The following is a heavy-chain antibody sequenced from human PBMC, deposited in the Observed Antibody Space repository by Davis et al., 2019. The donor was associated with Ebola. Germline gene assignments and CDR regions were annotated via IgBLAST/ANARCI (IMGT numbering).Heavy chain of an antibody. D-gene: IGHD2-15*01. CDR2: IKQDGSEK. V-gene: IGHV3-7*01. CDR1: GFTFSSYW. J-gene: IGHJ4*02. CDR3: ARGPPEDVVVVVVAADY. Sequence: GESLKISCAASGFTFSSYWMSWVRQAPGKGLEWVANIKQDGSEKYYVDSVKGRITISRDNAKNSLYLQMNSLRAEDTVVYYCARGPPEDVVVVVVAADYWAQGTLVTVSS.